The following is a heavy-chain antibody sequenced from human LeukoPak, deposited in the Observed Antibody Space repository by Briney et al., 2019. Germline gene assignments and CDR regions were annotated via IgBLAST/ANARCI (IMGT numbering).Heavy chain of an antibody. V-gene: IGHV3-48*03. Sequence: GGSLRLSCAASGFTFSSHEMNWVRQGQGKGLEWVSYISSSGSTIHYADSVKGRFTISRDNAKNSLYLQMNTLSVEDTAVYYCANRINGFFQDWGQGTLVTVSS. D-gene: IGHD2-15*01. CDR1: GFTFSSHE. CDR2: ISSSGSTI. J-gene: IGHJ1*01. CDR3: ANRINGFFQD.